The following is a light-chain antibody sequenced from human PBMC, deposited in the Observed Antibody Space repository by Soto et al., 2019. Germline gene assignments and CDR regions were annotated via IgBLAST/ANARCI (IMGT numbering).Light chain of an antibody. Sequence: VLTPSPGTLSLSPGERATLSCRASQRVSSIKFAWYQQEPGQAPRLLIYSTSNRATGIPDRFRGSGSWTDFTLTITRLEPEDFAVYYCQQYGDSQTFGQGTKVDIK. CDR2: STS. V-gene: IGKV3-20*01. J-gene: IGKJ1*01. CDR1: QRVSSIK. CDR3: QQYGDSQT.